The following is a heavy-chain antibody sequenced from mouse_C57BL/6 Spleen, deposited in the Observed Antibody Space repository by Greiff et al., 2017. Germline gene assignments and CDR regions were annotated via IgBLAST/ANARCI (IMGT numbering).Heavy chain of an antibody. J-gene: IGHJ4*01. D-gene: IGHD2-5*01. CDR1: GYAFSSSW. CDR3: ARSDYSNYYAMDY. V-gene: IGHV1-82*01. Sequence: VQLQQSGPELVKPGASVKISCKASGYAFSSSWMNWVKQRPGKGLEWIGGIYPGDGDTNYNGKFKGKATLTADKSSSTAYMQLSSLTSEDSAVYFCARSDYSNYYAMDYWGQGTSVTVSS. CDR2: IYPGDGDT.